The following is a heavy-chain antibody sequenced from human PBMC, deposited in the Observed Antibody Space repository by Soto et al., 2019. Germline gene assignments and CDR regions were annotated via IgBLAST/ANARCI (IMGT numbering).Heavy chain of an antibody. CDR2: IYPGDSDT. V-gene: IGHV5-51*01. J-gene: IGHJ6*02. CDR3: ARDRTYYYGSGSPDYYYYGMDV. CDR1: GYSFTSYW. D-gene: IGHD3-10*01. Sequence: GESLKISCKGSGYSFTSYWIGWVRQMPGKGLEWMGIIYPGDSDTRYSPSFQGQVTISADKSISTAYLQWSSLKASDTAMYYCARDRTYYYGSGSPDYYYYGMDVWGQGTTVTVSS.